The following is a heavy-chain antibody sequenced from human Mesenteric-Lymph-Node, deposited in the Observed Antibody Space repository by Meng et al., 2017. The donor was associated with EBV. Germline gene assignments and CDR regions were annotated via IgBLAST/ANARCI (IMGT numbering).Heavy chain of an antibody. D-gene: IGHD6-13*01. CDR1: GDSFSRYE. CDR3: ARRPDSSGWSYRH. Sequence: VPLVQSGSELRGPGAVVKVSCKAFGDSFSRYEISWLRQAPGQGLEWMGWINTITGIPAYAQGLAGRFVFSLDTSVTTAYLHISSLAADDTAVYFCARRPDSSGWSYRHWGQGTLVTVSS. CDR2: INTITGIP. V-gene: IGHV7-4-1*02. J-gene: IGHJ1*01.